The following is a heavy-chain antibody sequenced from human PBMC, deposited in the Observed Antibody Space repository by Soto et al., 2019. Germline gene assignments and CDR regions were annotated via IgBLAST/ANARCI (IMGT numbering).Heavy chain of an antibody. CDR2: IIPIFGTA. J-gene: IGHJ4*02. CDR1: GGTFSSYA. CDR3: ARDWSPPFLAVAGTSLDY. V-gene: IGHV1-69*05. Sequence: ASVKVSCKASGGTFSSYAISWVRQAPGQGLEWMGGIIPIFGTAKYSQKFQGRVTITRDTSASTAYMELSSLRSEDTAVYYCARDWSPPFLAVAGTSLDYWGQGTLVTVSS. D-gene: IGHD6-19*01.